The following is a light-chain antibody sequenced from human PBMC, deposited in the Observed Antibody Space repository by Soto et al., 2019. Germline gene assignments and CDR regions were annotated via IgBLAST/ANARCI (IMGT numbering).Light chain of an antibody. CDR3: QQYGSSLT. J-gene: IGKJ1*01. CDR1: QSVSVNY. V-gene: IGKV3-20*01. CDR2: GAS. Sequence: EVVTAESASTQSLSTGARAPLSCRASQSVSVNYVAWYQQTPGQAPVVLIYGASRRASDIPERCSGTGSGTDFTLTISRLQPEDFAVYCCQQYGSSLTFGQGTKVDIK.